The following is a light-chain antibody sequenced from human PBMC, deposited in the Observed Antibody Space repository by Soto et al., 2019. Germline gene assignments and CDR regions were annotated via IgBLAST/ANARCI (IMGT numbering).Light chain of an antibody. CDR3: QQYSNWPSGT. V-gene: IGKV3-15*01. Sequence: EIVMTQSPATLSASPGERATLSCRASQSVGNKLVWYQQIPGQAPRLLIYDASTRATAIPARFSGSGSRTEFTLIISSLQSEDFAVYYCQQYSNWPSGTFGQGTKLEIK. CDR1: QSVGNK. CDR2: DAS. J-gene: IGKJ2*01.